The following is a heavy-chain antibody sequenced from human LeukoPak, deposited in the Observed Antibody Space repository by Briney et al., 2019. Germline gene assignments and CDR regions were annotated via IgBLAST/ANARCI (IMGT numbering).Heavy chain of an antibody. V-gene: IGHV1-2*02. CDR2: INPNSGGT. Sequence: ASVKISCKASGYTFTGYYMLWVRQAPGQGLEWMGWINPNSGGTNYAQKFQGRVTMTRDTSISTAYMELSRLRSDDTAVYYCFPWAATLVVYWGQGTLVTVSS. CDR1: GYTFTGYY. CDR3: FPWAATLVVY. J-gene: IGHJ4*02. D-gene: IGHD2-15*01.